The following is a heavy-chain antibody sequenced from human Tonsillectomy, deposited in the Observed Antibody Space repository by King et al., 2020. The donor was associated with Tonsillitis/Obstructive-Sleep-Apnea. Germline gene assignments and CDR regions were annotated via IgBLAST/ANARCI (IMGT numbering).Heavy chain of an antibody. CDR1: GYTFIDYY. CDR2: ISPNSGGT. CDR3: ARGYDMLNTYGMGV. Sequence: QLVQSGAEVKKPGASVKVSCRASGYTFIDYYMHWVRQAPGQGPEWMGWISPNSGGTKYAQKFQGRVTMTRDTSNNAAYMEMSRLRSDDTDVYYCARGYDMLNTYGMGVWGRGTTVTVSS. V-gene: IGHV1-2*02. J-gene: IGHJ6*02. D-gene: IGHD3-9*01.